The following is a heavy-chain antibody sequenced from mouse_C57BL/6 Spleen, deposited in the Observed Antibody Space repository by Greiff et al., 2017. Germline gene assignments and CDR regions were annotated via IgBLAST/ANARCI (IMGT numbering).Heavy chain of an antibody. J-gene: IGHJ1*03. CDR1: GFAFSSSW. CDR2: IYPGDGDT. D-gene: IGHD1-1*01. V-gene: IGHV1-82*01. CDR3: AREDYGSSYWYFDV. Sequence: VQRVESGPELVKPGASVKISCKASGFAFSSSWMNWVKQRPGKGLEWIGRIYPGDGDTNYNGKLKGKATLTADKSSSTAYMQLSSLTSADSAVYFCAREDYGSSYWYFDVWGTGTTVTVSS.